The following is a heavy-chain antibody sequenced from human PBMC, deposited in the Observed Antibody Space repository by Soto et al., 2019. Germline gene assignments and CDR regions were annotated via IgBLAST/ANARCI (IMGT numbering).Heavy chain of an antibody. CDR3: ARGGGQWELLGGNWFDP. V-gene: IGHV4-39*01. Sequence: PSETLSLTCTVSGGSISSSSYYWGWIRQPPGKGLEWIGSIYYSGSTYYNPSLKSRVTISVDASKNQFSLKLSSVTAADTAVYYCARGGGQWELLGGNWFDPWGQGTLVTVSS. CDR1: GGSISSSSYY. D-gene: IGHD1-26*01. J-gene: IGHJ5*02. CDR2: IYYSGST.